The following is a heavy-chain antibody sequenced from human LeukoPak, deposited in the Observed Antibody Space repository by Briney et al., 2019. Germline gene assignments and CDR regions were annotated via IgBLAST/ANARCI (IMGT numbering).Heavy chain of an antibody. V-gene: IGHV4-59*01. CDR2: IYYSGST. CDR3: ARRPRNDILTGTPFDY. D-gene: IGHD3-9*01. J-gene: IGHJ4*02. Sequence: SETLSLTCTVSGGSISSYYWSWIRQPPGKGLEWIGYIYYSGSTDSNPSLKSRVTISVDTSKNQFSLKLRSVTAADTAVYYCARRPRNDILTGTPFDYWGQGILVTVSS. CDR1: GGSISSYY.